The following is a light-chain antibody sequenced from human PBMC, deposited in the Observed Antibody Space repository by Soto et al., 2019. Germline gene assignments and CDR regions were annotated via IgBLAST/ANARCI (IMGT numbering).Light chain of an antibody. Sequence: IVMTQSPVTMSVSPGERATLSCRASQSISTNLAWYQQKPGQAPRLLIYGASNRATGIPARFSGGGSGTEFTLTISSLQSEDFAVYYCQHYNNWPPCTFGQGTKVETK. CDR3: QHYNNWPPCT. J-gene: IGKJ1*01. V-gene: IGKV3-15*01. CDR1: QSISTN. CDR2: GAS.